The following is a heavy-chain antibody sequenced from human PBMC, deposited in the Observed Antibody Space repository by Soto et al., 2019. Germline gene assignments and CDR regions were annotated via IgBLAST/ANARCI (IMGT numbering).Heavy chain of an antibody. Sequence: SETLSLTCSVSGGSITTYYWSWIRQPPGKGLEWIGYIYYSGNTNYNPSLESRVTISVDTSKNQFSLRLTSVTAADTAVYYCAGAAKRYNWFDPWGQGTLVTV. CDR2: IYYSGNT. CDR3: AGAAKRYNWFDP. J-gene: IGHJ5*02. D-gene: IGHD5-18*01. CDR1: GGSITTYY. V-gene: IGHV4-59*01.